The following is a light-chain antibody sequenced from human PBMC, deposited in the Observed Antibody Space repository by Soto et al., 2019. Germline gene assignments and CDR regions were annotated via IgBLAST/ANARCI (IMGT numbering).Light chain of an antibody. Sequence: IVMTQSPATLSVSPGERATLSCRASQSISNNLAWYQQKPGQAPRLLIYGASTRATGIPARVSGGGSGTEFSLSISSLQSEDFAVYYCHQYNSWLACGGGTKVEIK. CDR2: GAS. CDR3: HQYNSWLA. J-gene: IGKJ4*01. V-gene: IGKV3-15*01. CDR1: QSISNN.